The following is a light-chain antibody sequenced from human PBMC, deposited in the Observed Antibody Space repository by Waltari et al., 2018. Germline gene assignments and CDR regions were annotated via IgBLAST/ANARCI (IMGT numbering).Light chain of an antibody. CDR1: QSIGSY. J-gene: IGKJ2*01. Sequence: EIVLTQSPATLPLSPGERATLSCRASQSIGSYLAWYQQKPGLAPRLLIYDASNRATGIPARFSCSGSGTDLTLTISSLEPEDFAVYYCQHRSNWPPSFGQGTKVEIE. CDR2: DAS. CDR3: QHRSNWPPS. V-gene: IGKV3-11*01.